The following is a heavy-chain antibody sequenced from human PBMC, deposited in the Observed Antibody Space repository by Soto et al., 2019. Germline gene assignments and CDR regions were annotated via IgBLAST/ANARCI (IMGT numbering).Heavy chain of an antibody. V-gene: IGHV1-69*08. CDR1: GGSLTSFT. Sequence: QVQLVQSGAEVKKPGSSVKVSCKASGGSLTSFTLTWVRQAPGQGLEWVGRILPQVGTPAYAQKFQGRLTITADKPTTTAYMEMKSLRSEDTAMYYCAGGDDIGALDNWGQGTLVIVSS. CDR2: ILPQVGTP. J-gene: IGHJ4*02. D-gene: IGHD3-10*01. CDR3: AGGDDIGALDN.